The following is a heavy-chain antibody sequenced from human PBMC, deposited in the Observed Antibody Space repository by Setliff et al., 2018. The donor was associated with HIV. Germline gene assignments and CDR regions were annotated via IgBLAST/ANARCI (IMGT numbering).Heavy chain of an antibody. D-gene: IGHD3-22*01. CDR1: GYTFTDYF. CDR2: INAGNGNT. V-gene: IGHV1-3*01. CDR3: ASQGYYYDSSGYYPFDY. Sequence: ASVKVSCKASGYTFTDYFMNWMRQAPGQRLEWMGWINAGNGNTKYSQKFQGRVTMTRDTSTSTVYMELSSLRSEDTAVYYCASQGYYYDSSGYYPFDYWGQGTLVTVSS. J-gene: IGHJ4*02.